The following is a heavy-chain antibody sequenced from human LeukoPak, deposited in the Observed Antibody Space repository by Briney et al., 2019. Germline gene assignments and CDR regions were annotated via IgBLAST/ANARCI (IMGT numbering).Heavy chain of an antibody. V-gene: IGHV3-23*01. D-gene: IGHD3-10*02. CDR1: GFTFTNYA. CDR2: ISASGVMT. Sequence: SGGSLRLSCAASGFTFTNYAMTWVRQAPGKGLEWVSSISASGVMTYYADSVKGRFTVSRDNAKNSLYLQMNSLRAEDTAVYYCAELGITMIGGVWGKGTTVTISS. J-gene: IGHJ6*04. CDR3: AELGITMIGGV.